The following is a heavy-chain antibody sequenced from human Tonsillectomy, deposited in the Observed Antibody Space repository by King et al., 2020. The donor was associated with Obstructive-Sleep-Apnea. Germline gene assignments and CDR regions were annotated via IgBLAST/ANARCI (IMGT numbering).Heavy chain of an antibody. J-gene: IGHJ6*02. CDR1: GYSFTSYW. V-gene: IGHV5-10-1*01. CDR2: IDPSDSYT. D-gene: IGHD2-2*01. Sequence: QLVQSGAEVKKPGASLRISCKGSGYSFTSYWISWVRQMPGKGLEWMGRIDPSDSYTNYSPSFQGHVTISADKSISTAYLQWSSLKASDTAMYYCARRGGYCSSTSCYAMNYYYYGMDVWGQGTTVTVSS. CDR3: ARRGGYCSSTSCYAMNYYYYGMDV.